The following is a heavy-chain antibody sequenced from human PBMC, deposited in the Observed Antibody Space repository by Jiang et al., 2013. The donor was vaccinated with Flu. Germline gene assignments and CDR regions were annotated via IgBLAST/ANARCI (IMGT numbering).Heavy chain of an antibody. J-gene: IGHJ4*02. Sequence: LLKPSETLSLTCAVYGGSFSGYYWSWIRQPPGKGLEWIGEINHSGSTNYNPSLKSRVTISVDTSKNQFSLKLSSVTAADTAVYYCARENRDTAMVTPNFDYWGQGTLVTVSS. V-gene: IGHV4-34*01. CDR3: ARENRDTAMVTPNFDY. CDR2: INHSGST. CDR1: GGSFSGYY. D-gene: IGHD5-18*01.